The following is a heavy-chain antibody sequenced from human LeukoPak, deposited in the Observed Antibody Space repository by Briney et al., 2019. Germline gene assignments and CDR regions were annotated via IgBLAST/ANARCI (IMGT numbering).Heavy chain of an antibody. CDR3: GMSGDRVPLQDDVFDV. V-gene: IGHV5-51*01. CDR2: IYPGDSGP. CDR1: GYSFTSYC. Sequence: LGESLKISCQVSGYSFTSYCIGWVRQMPGKGLEWMGIIYPGDSGPTYSPSFQGQVTISVDKSINTAYLQWSSLQASDTAMYYCGMSGDRVPLQDDVFDVWGQGTMVTVST. J-gene: IGHJ3*01. D-gene: IGHD1-26*01.